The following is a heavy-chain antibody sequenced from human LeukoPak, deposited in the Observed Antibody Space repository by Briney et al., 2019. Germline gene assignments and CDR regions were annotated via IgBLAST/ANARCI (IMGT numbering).Heavy chain of an antibody. CDR1: GFTFSSYP. D-gene: IGHD2-2*01. Sequence: PGGSLRLSCAASGFTFSSYPMHWVRQAAGKGLEWVTVISYDGSNRYHADSVKGRFTVSTDNSKNTLYLQMNSLRADDTAVYYCAREYRDSLDYWGQGTLVTVSS. V-gene: IGHV3-30*01. J-gene: IGHJ4*02. CDR2: ISYDGSNR. CDR3: AREYRDSLDY.